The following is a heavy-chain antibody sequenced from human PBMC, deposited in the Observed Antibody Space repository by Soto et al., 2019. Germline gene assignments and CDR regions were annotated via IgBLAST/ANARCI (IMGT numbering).Heavy chain of an antibody. CDR2: ISGRGGST. V-gene: IGHV3-23*01. Sequence: EVQLLESGGGLVQPGGSLRLSCAASGFTFSTYAMSWVRQAPGKGLEWVSGISGRGGSTYYADAVKGRFTISRDTPKNTLYLQMNSLRAEDSAAYYCVKRFYFDVTGDYYDPRYFDFWGQGALVTVSS. CDR1: GFTFSTYA. CDR3: VKRFYFDVTGDYYDPRYFDF. J-gene: IGHJ4*02. D-gene: IGHD3-22*01.